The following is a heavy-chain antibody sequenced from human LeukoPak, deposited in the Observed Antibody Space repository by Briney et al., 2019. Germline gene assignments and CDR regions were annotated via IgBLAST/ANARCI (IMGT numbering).Heavy chain of an antibody. J-gene: IGHJ5*02. CDR1: GFTFRNYW. V-gene: IGHV3-74*01. Sequence: GGALRPSCAASGFTFRNYWMHWVRQAPGKGRVWLSRINNDGSRTSYADSVKGRFTVSRDTAKNTLYLQMNSLRADDTAIYYCTKDPNGDYIGAFDPWGQGTLVTVSS. D-gene: IGHD4-17*01. CDR3: TKDPNGDYIGAFDP. CDR2: INNDGSRT.